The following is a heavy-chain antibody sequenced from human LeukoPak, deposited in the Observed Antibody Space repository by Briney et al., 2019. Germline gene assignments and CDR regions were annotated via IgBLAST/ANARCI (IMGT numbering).Heavy chain of an antibody. V-gene: IGHV1-69*13. CDR1: GGTFSSYA. J-gene: IGHJ6*03. CDR3: ARRHYYGSGSYNYYYYMDV. Sequence: ASVKVSCKASGGTFSSYAISWVRQAPGQGLEWMGGIIPIFGTANYAQKFQGRVTITADESTSTAYMELSSLRSGDTAVYYCARRHYYGSGSYNYYYYMDVWGKGTTVTISS. CDR2: IIPIFGTA. D-gene: IGHD3-10*01.